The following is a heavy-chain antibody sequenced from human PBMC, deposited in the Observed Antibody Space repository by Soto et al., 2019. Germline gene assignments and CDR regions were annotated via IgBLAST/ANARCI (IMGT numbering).Heavy chain of an antibody. V-gene: IGHV1-69*06. J-gene: IGHJ5*02. CDR2: IIPIFGTA. CDR3: ARYKREVAAAGTEYNWFDP. D-gene: IGHD6-13*01. Sequence: GSSVKVSCKASGGTFSSYAISWVRQAPGQGLKWMGGIIPIFGTANYAQKFQGRVTITADKSTSTAYMELSSLRSEDTAVYYCARYKREVAAAGTEYNWFDPWGQGTLVTVSS. CDR1: GGTFSSYA.